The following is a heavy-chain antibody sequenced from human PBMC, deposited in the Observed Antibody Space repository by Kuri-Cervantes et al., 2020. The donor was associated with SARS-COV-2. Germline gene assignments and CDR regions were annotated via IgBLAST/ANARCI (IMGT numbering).Heavy chain of an antibody. CDR3: TRLHSGQYQLLYGDYYYGMDV. CDR1: GFTFSSYS. V-gene: IGHV3-30*04. CDR2: ISYDGSNK. J-gene: IGHJ6*02. Sequence: GGSLRLSCAASGFTFSSYSMHWVRQAPGKGLEWVAVISYDGSNKYYADSVKGRFTISRDNSKNTLYLQMNSLKSEDTAVYYCTRLHSGQYQLLYGDYYYGMDVWGQGTTVTVSS. D-gene: IGHD2-2*02.